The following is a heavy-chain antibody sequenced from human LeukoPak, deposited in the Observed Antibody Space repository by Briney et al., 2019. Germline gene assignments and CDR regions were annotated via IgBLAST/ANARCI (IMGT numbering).Heavy chain of an antibody. D-gene: IGHD6-19*01. CDR3: ARRSGIAVAGAFDY. V-gene: IGHV3-23*01. CDR2: VSGSGDST. Sequence: GGSLRLSCAASGFTFSNYAMRWVRQAPGKGLEWVSGVSGSGDSTYYADSVKGRFTISRDNSKNTLYLQMNSLRAEDTAVYYCARRSGIAVAGAFDYWGQGTLVTVSS. J-gene: IGHJ4*02. CDR1: GFTFSNYA.